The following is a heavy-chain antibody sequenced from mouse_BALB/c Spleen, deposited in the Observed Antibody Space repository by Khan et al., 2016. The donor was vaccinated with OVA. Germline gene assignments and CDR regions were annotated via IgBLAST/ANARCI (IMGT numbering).Heavy chain of an antibody. CDR2: IWRGGNT. Sequence: VQLQESGPGLVQPSQSLSITCTVSGFSLTNYGVHWIRQSPGRGLEWLGLIWRGGNTDYNAAFIYRLTISKDNTTSQVFFKMNSLQAYDTAIYYCARKRGVHYNMDFWGQGISVTVSS. CDR1: GFSLTNYG. CDR3: ARKRGVHYNMDF. J-gene: IGHJ4*01. V-gene: IGHV2-2*01.